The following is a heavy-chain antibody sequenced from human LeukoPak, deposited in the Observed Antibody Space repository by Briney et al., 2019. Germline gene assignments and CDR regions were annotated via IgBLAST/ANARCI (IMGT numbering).Heavy chain of an antibody. CDR2: IKSKTDGGTT. V-gene: IGHV3-15*01. Sequence: GGSLRLSCAASGFTFSNAWMSWVRQAPGKGLEWVGRIKSKTDGGTTDYAAPVKGTFTISRDDSKKTLYLQLNSLKTEDTAVYYCTTYTVGATTSHFDNWGQGTLVTVSS. D-gene: IGHD1-26*01. CDR3: TTYTVGATTSHFDN. CDR1: GFTFSNAW. J-gene: IGHJ4*02.